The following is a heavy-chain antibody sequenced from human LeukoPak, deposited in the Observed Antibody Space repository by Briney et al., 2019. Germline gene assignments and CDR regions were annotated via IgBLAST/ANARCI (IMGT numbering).Heavy chain of an antibody. D-gene: IGHD5-12*01. CDR2: IYVGGRT. Sequence: PAGSLTLSCAASGFTVSGNYMSWVRQAPGQGLDLVSVIYVGGRTYYADSVKGRFTISRDNSKNTLYLQMNSLRAEDTAVYYCASTSGYTHYYFDYWGQGTLVTVSS. J-gene: IGHJ4*02. CDR1: GFTVSGNY. CDR3: ASTSGYTHYYFDY. V-gene: IGHV3-53*01.